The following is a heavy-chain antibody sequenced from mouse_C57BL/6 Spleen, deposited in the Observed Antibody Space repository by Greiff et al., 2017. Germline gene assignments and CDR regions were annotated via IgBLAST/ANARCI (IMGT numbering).Heavy chain of an antibody. Sequence: EESGPGLVKPSQSLSLTCSVTGYSITSGYYWNWIRQFPGNKLEWMGYISYDGSNNYNPSLKNRISITRDTSKNQFFLKLNSVTTEDTATYYCARGNWDYAMDYWGQGTSVTVSS. CDR3: ARGNWDYAMDY. CDR2: ISYDGSN. D-gene: IGHD4-1*02. J-gene: IGHJ4*01. CDR1: GYSITSGYY. V-gene: IGHV3-6*01.